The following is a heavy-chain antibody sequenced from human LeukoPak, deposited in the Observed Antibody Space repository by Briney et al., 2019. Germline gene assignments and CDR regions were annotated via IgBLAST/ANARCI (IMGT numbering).Heavy chain of an antibody. J-gene: IGHJ4*02. D-gene: IGHD4-23*01. CDR1: GFTFSSYA. V-gene: IGHV3-23*01. CDR2: ISGSGSSA. CDR3: ARMTTVVQWTD. Sequence: GGSLRLSCAASGFTFSSYAMSWVRQAPGKGLEWVSAISGSGSSAYQADSVKGRFTISRDNSKNTLYLQMNSLRAEDTAVYYCARMTTVVQWTDWGQGTLVTVSS.